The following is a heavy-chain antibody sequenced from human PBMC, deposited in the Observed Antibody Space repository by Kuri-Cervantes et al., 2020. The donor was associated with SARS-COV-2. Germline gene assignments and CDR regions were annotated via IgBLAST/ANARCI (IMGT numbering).Heavy chain of an antibody. CDR3: ASGGPYYDFWSGLTYYYYYGMDV. D-gene: IGHD3-3*01. Sequence: GGSLRLSCAASGFTFSSYWMHWVRQAPGKGLVWVSRINSDGSSTSYADSVKGRFTISRDNAKNTLYLQMNSLRAEDTAVYYCASGGPYYDFWSGLTYYYYYGMDVWAQGTTVTVSS. V-gene: IGHV3-74*01. J-gene: IGHJ6*02. CDR2: INSDGSST. CDR1: GFTFSSYW.